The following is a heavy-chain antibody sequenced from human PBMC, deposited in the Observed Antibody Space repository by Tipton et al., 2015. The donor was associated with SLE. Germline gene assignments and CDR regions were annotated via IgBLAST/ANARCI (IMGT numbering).Heavy chain of an antibody. D-gene: IGHD2-15*01. CDR3: ARDAGHCSGGSCYDY. CDR1: GFAFSGYE. J-gene: IGHJ4*02. Sequence: SLRLSCVASGFAFSGYEMSWVRQAPGKGLEWVSYISSGASTMYYGASVRGRFTVSRDNAKKSLYLAMNSLRVEDTAIYYCARDAGHCSGGSCYDYWGQGTLVTVSS. V-gene: IGHV3-48*03. CDR2: ISSGASTM.